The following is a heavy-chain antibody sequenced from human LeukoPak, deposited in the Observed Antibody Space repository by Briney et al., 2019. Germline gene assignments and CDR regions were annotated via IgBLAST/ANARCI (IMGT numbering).Heavy chain of an antibody. CDR2: LSGSGGST. D-gene: IGHD1-26*01. V-gene: IGHV3-23*01. J-gene: IGHJ4*02. CDR1: GFIFNKHA. CDR3: AKVAYSGRYYGGEDY. Sequence: PGGSLRLSCAASGFIFNKHAMSWVRQAPGKGLEWVSGLSGSGGSTDYADSVKGRFTVSRDNSKNTLFLQMNSLRAEDTAVYYCAKVAYSGRYYGGEDYWGQGTLVTVSS.